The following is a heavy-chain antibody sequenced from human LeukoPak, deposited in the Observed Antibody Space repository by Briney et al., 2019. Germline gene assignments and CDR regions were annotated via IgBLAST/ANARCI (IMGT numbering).Heavy chain of an antibody. Sequence: GGSLRLSCAGSGYPFSSYWMHWVRQVPGKGLVWVSRINEGGSSTSYAESVRGRFTISRDNSKNTLYLQMNSLRAEDTAVYCCAKDRALRYYYDSHYYFDYWGQGTLVTVSS. D-gene: IGHD3-22*01. V-gene: IGHV3-74*01. CDR3: AKDRALRYYYDSHYYFDY. CDR1: GYPFSSYW. CDR2: INEGGSST. J-gene: IGHJ4*02.